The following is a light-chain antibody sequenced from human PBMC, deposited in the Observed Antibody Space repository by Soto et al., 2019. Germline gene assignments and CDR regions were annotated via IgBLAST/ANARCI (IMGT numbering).Light chain of an antibody. Sequence: EIVMTQSPATLSVSPGERATLSCRASQSVGNNLAWYRQKPGQAPRLLILGASTRATGIPARFSGSGSGTDFTLTISSLEPEDFAVYYCQQRAGSSTFGQGTRLEIK. CDR3: QQRAGSST. J-gene: IGKJ5*01. CDR1: QSVGNN. CDR2: GAS. V-gene: IGKV3-15*01.